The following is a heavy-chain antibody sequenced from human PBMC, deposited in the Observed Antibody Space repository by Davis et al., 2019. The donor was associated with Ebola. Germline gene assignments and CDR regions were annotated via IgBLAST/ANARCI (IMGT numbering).Heavy chain of an antibody. CDR1: GDSITISY. CDR3: ARDSPRHCSNGVCAFDY. CDR2: IYYSGST. D-gene: IGHD2-8*01. J-gene: IGHJ4*02. V-gene: IGHV4-59*01. Sequence: MPSETLSLTCALSGDSITISYWSWIRQPPGKGLEFIGYIYYSGSTRYTPSFESRVTISVDTSKSQFSLKLRSVTAADTAVYYCARDSPRHCSNGVCAFDYWGQGTLVTVSS.